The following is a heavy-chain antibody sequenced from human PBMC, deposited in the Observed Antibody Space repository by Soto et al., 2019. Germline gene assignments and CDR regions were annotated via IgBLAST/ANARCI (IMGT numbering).Heavy chain of an antibody. CDR3: AREITISGGFDP. D-gene: IGHD1-20*01. V-gene: IGHV3-33*01. J-gene: IGHJ5*02. CDR2: IWYDGSNK. CDR1: GFTFSSYG. Sequence: GGSLRLSCAASGFTFSSYGMHWVRQAPGKGLEWVAVIWYDGSNKYYADSVKGRFTISRDNSKNTLYLQMNSLRAEDTAVYYCAREITISGGFDPWGQGTLVTVSS.